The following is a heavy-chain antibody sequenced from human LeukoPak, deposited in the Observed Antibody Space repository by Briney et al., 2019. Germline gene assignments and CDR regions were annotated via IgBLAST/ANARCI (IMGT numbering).Heavy chain of an antibody. J-gene: IGHJ6*02. V-gene: IGHV3-23*01. CDR1: GFTFSSYA. CDR3: AREIWSMRYYYYGMDV. CDR2: ISGSGSST. Sequence: GGSLRLSCAASGFTFSSYAMSWVRQAPGKGLEWVSAISGSGSSTYYADSVKGRFTISRDNSKNTLYLQMNSLRAEDTAVYYCAREIWSMRYYYYGMDVWGQGTTVTVSS. D-gene: IGHD3-10*01.